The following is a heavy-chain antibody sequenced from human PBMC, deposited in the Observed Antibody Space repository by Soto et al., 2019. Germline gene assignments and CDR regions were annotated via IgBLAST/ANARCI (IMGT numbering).Heavy chain of an antibody. V-gene: IGHV1-18*01. CDR2: ISPYSGNT. J-gene: IGHJ4*02. CDR3: ATDIELRGQAY. Sequence: QIQLVQSGAEVKKPGASVKVSCKASGHTFTSYVFTWVRQAPGQGLEWLGWISPYSGNTDSAPNLLGRATLTTDTSTNTAYMELRSLRSDDTAMYYCATDIELRGQAYWGQGTLVTVSS. D-gene: IGHD3-10*01. CDR1: GHTFTSYV.